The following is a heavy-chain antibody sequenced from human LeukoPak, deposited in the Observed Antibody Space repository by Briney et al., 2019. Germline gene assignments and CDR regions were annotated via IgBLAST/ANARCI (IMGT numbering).Heavy chain of an antibody. CDR3: ASRRYGSGSHPYSWFDP. J-gene: IGHJ5*02. CDR1: GFTFSSYA. Sequence: PGGSLRLSCEASGFTFSSYAMSWVRQAPGKGLEWVSAISGSGGSTYYADSVKGRFTISRDNAKNSLYLQMNSLRAEDTAVYYCASRRYGSGSHPYSWFDPWGQGTLVTVSS. CDR2: ISGSGGST. D-gene: IGHD3-10*01. V-gene: IGHV3-23*01.